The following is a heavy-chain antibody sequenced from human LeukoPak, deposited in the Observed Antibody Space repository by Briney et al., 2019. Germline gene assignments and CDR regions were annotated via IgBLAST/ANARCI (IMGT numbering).Heavy chain of an antibody. CDR1: GFTFSSYA. Sequence: GGSLRLSCAASGFTFSSYAMSWVRQAPGKGLEWISCIYRDSSVIHYADSVRGRFTVSRDNAKNSVYLQMNSLRAEDTAIYFCARYGSGSNYRDPFDSWGQGTLVTVSS. CDR2: IYRDSSVI. V-gene: IGHV3-48*01. CDR3: ARYGSGSNYRDPFDS. D-gene: IGHD3-10*01. J-gene: IGHJ4*02.